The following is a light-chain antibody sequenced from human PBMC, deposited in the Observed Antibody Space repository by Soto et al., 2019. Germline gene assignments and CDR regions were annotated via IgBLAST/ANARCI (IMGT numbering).Light chain of an antibody. CDR1: QSISSSY. V-gene: IGKV3-20*01. CDR2: GAS. CDR3: QQYGSSLYP. J-gene: IGKJ2*01. Sequence: EIVLTQSPGTLSLSPGERATLSCRASQSISSSYLAWYQQEPGQAPRLLIYGASSRATGIPDRFSGSGSGTDFTLTISRLEPEDFVVYYCQQYGSSLYPFGQGTKVDIK.